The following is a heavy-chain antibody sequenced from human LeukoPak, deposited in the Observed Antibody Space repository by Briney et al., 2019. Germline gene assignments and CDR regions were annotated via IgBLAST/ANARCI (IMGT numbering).Heavy chain of an antibody. CDR2: ISAYNGNT. CDR3: AREKNVLLWFGEFHPLDC. V-gene: IGHV1-18*01. J-gene: IGHJ4*02. CDR1: GSTFTSYG. D-gene: IGHD3-10*01. Sequence: SVKVSCKASGSTFTSYGISWVRQAPGQGLEWMGWISAYNGNTNYTQKLQGRVTMTTDTSTSTAYMDLRSLRSDDPAVYYCAREKNVLLWFGEFHPLDCWGQGTLVTVSS.